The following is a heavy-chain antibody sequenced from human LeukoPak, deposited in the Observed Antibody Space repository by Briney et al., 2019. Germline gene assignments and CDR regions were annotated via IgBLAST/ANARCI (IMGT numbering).Heavy chain of an antibody. Sequence: SETLSLTCTVSGDSISSPLYYWGWIRQPPGKGLEWIGSIYYSGSTYYNPSLKSRATISVDTSKNHVSLKLSSVTAADTAVYYCARSHTRGPEVALMDYWGQGTLVTVSS. CDR2: IYYSGST. CDR3: ARSHTRGPEVALMDY. CDR1: GDSISSPLYY. V-gene: IGHV4-39*02. D-gene: IGHD3-10*01. J-gene: IGHJ4*02.